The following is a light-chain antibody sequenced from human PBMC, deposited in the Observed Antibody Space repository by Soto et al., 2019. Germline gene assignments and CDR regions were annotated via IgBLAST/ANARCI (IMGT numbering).Light chain of an antibody. Sequence: QSALTQPASVSGSPGQSITISCTGTSSDVGGYNYVSWYQQHPGKAPKLMIYDVNNRPSGVSNRFSGSKSSNTASLTISGLQAEDEGDYYCSSYTSSITLVFGGGTQLTVL. J-gene: IGLJ2*01. CDR1: SSDVGGYNY. V-gene: IGLV2-14*01. CDR3: SSYTSSITLV. CDR2: DVN.